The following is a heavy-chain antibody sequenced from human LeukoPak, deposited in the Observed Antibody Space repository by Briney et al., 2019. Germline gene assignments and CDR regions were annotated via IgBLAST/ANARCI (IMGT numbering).Heavy chain of an antibody. J-gene: IGHJ5*02. CDR3: ARAEDRRWFGELDWFDP. Sequence: SETLSLTCAVYGGSFSGYYWSWIRQPPGKGLEWIGEINHSGSTNYNPSLKSRVTISVDTSKNQSSLKLSSVTAADTAVYYCARAEDRRWFGELDWFDPWGQGTLVTVSS. V-gene: IGHV4-34*01. D-gene: IGHD3-10*01. CDR2: INHSGST. CDR1: GGSFSGYY.